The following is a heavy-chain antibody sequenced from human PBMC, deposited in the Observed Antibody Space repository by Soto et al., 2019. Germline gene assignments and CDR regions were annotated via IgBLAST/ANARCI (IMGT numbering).Heavy chain of an antibody. J-gene: IGHJ4*02. V-gene: IGHV4-59*01. CDR3: ERDGYDGSGSPYPAY. CDR2: IYYLGST. CDR1: GGSISEYF. Sequence: EPLSLTCSVAGGSISEYFWSWIRQSPGKGLEWIGYIYYLGSTDYNPSLKSRVTISVDTSKRQFSLRLTSVTAADTAVYYCERDGYDGSGSPYPAYWGPGTQVTGSS. D-gene: IGHD3-10*01.